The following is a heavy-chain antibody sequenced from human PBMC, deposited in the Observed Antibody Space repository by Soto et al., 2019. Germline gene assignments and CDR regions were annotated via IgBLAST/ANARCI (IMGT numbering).Heavy chain of an antibody. J-gene: IGHJ5*02. D-gene: IGHD2-21*01. Sequence: SETLSLTSAVSGGSISSGGYSWSWFRPPPGKGLEWIGYIYHSGSTYYNPSLKSRVTISVDRSKNQFSLKLSSVTAADTAVYYCATLPPRIVVSLLPIPTWGQGILVTAPQ. V-gene: IGHV4-30-2*01. CDR2: IYHSGST. CDR1: GGSISSGGYS. CDR3: ATLPPRIVVSLLPIPT.